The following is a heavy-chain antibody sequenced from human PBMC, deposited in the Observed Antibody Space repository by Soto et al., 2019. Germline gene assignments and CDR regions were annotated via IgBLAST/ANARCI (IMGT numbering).Heavy chain of an antibody. Sequence: VQLLESGGDLVQPGGSLRLSGVASGFILNNYAMSWVRQAPGKGLEWVSTIGGTDGDSDGVPWYEDSVKGRFTMSRGRSANTLFLHKDNLRAEDSALYYCVKRGRNWWAFDFWGQGTTVVVSS. D-gene: IGHD2-8*02. J-gene: IGHJ3*01. CDR1: GFILNNYA. CDR3: VKRGRNWWAFDF. CDR2: IGGTDGDSDGVP. V-gene: IGHV3-23*01.